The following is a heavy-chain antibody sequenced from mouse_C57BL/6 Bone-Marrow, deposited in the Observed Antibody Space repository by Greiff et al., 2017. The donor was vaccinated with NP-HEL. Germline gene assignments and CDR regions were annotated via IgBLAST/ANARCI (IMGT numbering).Heavy chain of an antibody. CDR1: GYTFTSYW. D-gene: IGHD1-1*01. CDR3: ARRGEEYYGSSYPFAY. J-gene: IGHJ3*01. V-gene: IGHV1-55*01. CDR2: IYPGSGST. Sequence: VQLQQPGAELVKPGASVKMSCKASGYTFTSYWITWVKQRPGQGLEWIGDIYPGSGSTNYNEKFKSKATLTVDTSSSTAYMQLSSLTSEDSAVYYCARRGEEYYGSSYPFAYWGQGTLVTVSA.